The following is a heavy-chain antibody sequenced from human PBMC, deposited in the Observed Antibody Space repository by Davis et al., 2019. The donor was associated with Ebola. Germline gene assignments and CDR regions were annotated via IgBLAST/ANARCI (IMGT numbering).Heavy chain of an antibody. CDR2: INSDGSST. Sequence: GESLKISCAASGFTFSSYWMHWVRQAPGKGLVWVSRINSDGSSTSYADSVKGRFTISRDNAKNSLYLQMNSLRAEDTAVYYCARRSSGYDWPLYWGQGTLVTVSS. CDR1: GFTFSSYW. D-gene: IGHD5-12*01. J-gene: IGHJ4*02. CDR3: ARRSSGYDWPLY. V-gene: IGHV3-74*01.